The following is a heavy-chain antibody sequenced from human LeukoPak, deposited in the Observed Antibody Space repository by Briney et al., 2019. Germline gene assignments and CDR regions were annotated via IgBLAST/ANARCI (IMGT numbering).Heavy chain of an antibody. D-gene: IGHD3-22*01. V-gene: IGHV4-34*01. J-gene: IGHJ4*02. CDR3: ARKGEEYYYDSSGYYGY. CDR1: GGSFSGYY. Sequence: SETLSLTCAVYGGSFSGYYWSWIRQPPGKGLEWIGEINHSGGTNYNPSLKSRVTISVDTSKNQFSLKLSSVTAADTAVYYCARKGEEYYYDSSGYYGYWGQGTLVTVSS. CDR2: INHSGGT.